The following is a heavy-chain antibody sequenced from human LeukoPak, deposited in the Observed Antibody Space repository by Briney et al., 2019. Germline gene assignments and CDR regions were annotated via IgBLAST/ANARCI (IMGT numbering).Heavy chain of an antibody. J-gene: IGHJ4*02. CDR2: IYYSGSGST. D-gene: IGHD2-21*02. CDR3: ARGGSDYYLDS. V-gene: IGHV4-59*01. CDR1: GASISRYY. Sequence: PSETLSLTCTVSGASISRYYWNWIRQPPGKGLDWIGYIYYSGSGSTDYNPSLNSRVTISVDMSEKKVSLKLSSVTAADTAVYYCARGGSDYYLDSWGQGTLVTVSS.